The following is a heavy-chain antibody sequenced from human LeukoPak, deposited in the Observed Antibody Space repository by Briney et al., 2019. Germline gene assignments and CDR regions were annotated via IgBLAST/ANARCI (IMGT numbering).Heavy chain of an antibody. CDR2: ISLTQGRI. D-gene: IGHD3-10*01. J-gene: IGHJ6*01. CDR3: LKDINPGGLDV. CDR1: RFTFDGHA. V-gene: IGHV3-9*01. Sequence: PGGSLRLSCTASRFTFDGHAVHWVRQVPGKGLDWVSSISLTQGRIAYADSARGRFTISRDNAKNSLFLQMNSLKTEDTAIYFCLKDINPGGLDVWGKGITVTVSS.